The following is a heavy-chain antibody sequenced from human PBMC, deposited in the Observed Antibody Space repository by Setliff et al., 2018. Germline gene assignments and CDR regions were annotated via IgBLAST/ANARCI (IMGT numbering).Heavy chain of an antibody. CDR1: GYTFSHSG. J-gene: IGHJ4*02. Sequence: ASVKVSCKASGYTFSHSGITWVRQAPGQGLEWMGWISAYAGNTNYAPKLQGRVTMTTDASTSTAYMELRGLTSDDTAVYYCSRLVRYCSKTTCQTASGYWGQGTLVTVSS. CDR3: SRLVRYCSKTTCQTASGY. D-gene: IGHD2-8*01. V-gene: IGHV1-18*01. CDR2: ISAYAGNT.